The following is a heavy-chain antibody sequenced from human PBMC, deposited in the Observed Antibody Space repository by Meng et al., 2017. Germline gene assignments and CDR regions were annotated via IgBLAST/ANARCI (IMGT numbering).Heavy chain of an antibody. D-gene: IGHD3-22*01. CDR2: ISAYNGNT. Sequence: ASVKVSCKASGYTFTSYGISWVRQAPGQGLEWMGWISAYNGNTNYAQKLQGRVTMTTGTSTSTAYMELRSLRSDDTAVYYCARGVGFYDSSGYLKYYFDYWGQGTLVTVSS. J-gene: IGHJ4*02. CDR1: GYTFTSYG. CDR3: ARGVGFYDSSGYLKYYFDY. V-gene: IGHV1-18*01.